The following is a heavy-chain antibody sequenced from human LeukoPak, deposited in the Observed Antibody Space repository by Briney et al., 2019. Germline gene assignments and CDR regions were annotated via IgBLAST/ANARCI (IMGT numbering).Heavy chain of an antibody. CDR1: GFTFGTYA. CDR3: AKIAERCTPPGLWDY. J-gene: IGHJ4*02. D-gene: IGHD1-1*01. CDR2: INDSGGST. Sequence: GGSLRLSCAASGFTFGTYAMSWVRQAPVKGLEWVSGINDSGGSTYYAASVKGRFTISRDNSKNTLYLQMNSLRVEDTAVYYCAKIAERCTPPGLWDYWGQGSLVTVSS. V-gene: IGHV3-23*01.